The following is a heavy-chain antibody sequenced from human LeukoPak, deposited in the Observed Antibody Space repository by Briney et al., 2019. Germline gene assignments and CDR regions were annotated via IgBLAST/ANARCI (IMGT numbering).Heavy chain of an antibody. Sequence: SETLSLTCTVSGGSISSYYWSWIRQPAGKGLEWIGRIYTSGSTNYNPSLKSRVTMSVDTSKNQFSLKLSSVTAADTAVYYCAREGEEGVVVPAAIDYWGQGTLVTVSS. V-gene: IGHV4-4*07. CDR1: GGSISSYY. CDR2: IYTSGST. CDR3: AREGEEGVVVPAAIDY. D-gene: IGHD2-2*01. J-gene: IGHJ4*02.